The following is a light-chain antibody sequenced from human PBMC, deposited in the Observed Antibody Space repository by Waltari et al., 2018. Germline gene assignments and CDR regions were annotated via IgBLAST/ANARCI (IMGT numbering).Light chain of an antibody. CDR3: QQRDSWPLT. CDR2: TAS. J-gene: IGKJ4*01. Sequence: DIQMTQSPSSLSASVGDTVTITCRAAESIGSYLSWYQQKPGKAPKLLIYTASSLETGVPSRFSGSGSGTDFTLTISGLEPEDFAVYYCQQRDSWPLTFGGGTK. V-gene: IGKV1-39*01. CDR1: ESIGSY.